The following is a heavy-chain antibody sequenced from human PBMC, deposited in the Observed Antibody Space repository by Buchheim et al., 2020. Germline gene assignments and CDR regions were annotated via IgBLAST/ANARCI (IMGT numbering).Heavy chain of an antibody. Sequence: EVQLLESGGDLIQPGESLRLSCAASGFTFSSYAMSWVRQAPGKGLEWVSGISGSGHKTYYADSVKGRFTISRDNSDNTLFLQMNSLRAEDTAVYFCAKGSGSSGYYYGGDYWGQGTL. CDR2: ISGSGHKT. D-gene: IGHD3-22*01. V-gene: IGHV3-23*01. J-gene: IGHJ4*02. CDR3: AKGSGSSGYYYGGDY. CDR1: GFTFSSYA.